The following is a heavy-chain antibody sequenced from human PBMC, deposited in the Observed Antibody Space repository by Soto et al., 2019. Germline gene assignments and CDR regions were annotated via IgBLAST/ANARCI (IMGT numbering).Heavy chain of an antibody. CDR1: GFTFSTFG. CDR2: INSDGGTT. V-gene: IGHV3-74*01. Sequence: GFLRLSCAASGFTFSTFGMHWVRQAPGKGLVWVSRINSDGGTTAYADSVKGRFTISRDNAKNTLYLQMNSLRAEDTAVYYCAKDPVENYPSAYYFAYWGQGTLVTVSS. J-gene: IGHJ4*02. CDR3: AKDPVENYPSAYYFAY. D-gene: IGHD1-7*01.